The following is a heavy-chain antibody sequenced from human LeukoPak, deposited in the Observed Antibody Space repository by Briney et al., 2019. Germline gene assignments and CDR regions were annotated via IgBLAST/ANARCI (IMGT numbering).Heavy chain of an antibody. D-gene: IGHD1-26*01. CDR1: GFTVSSNY. V-gene: IGHV3-66*01. CDR2: IYSGGST. Sequence: GRSLRLSCAASGFTVSSNYMSWVRQAPGKGLEWVSVIYSGGSTYYADSVKGRFTISRDNSKNTLYLQMNSLRAEDTAVYYCARDQKVGATDRDFDYWGQGTLVTVSS. J-gene: IGHJ4*02. CDR3: ARDQKVGATDRDFDY.